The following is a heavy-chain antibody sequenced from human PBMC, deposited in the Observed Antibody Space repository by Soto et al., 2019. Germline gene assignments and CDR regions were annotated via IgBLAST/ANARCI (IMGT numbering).Heavy chain of an antibody. Sequence: QVQLVESGGGAVQPGRSLRLSCAASGFTFSNNGIHWVRQAPGKGLEWVAVISSDGINKYYADSVTGRSTISRDNSKNTLFLQMNSLRVEDPAVYYCAMDLYGGSSRFDSWGQGTLVTVSS. CDR2: ISSDGINK. V-gene: IGHV3-30*03. D-gene: IGHD2-15*01. J-gene: IGHJ4*02. CDR3: AMDLYGGSSRFDS. CDR1: GFTFSNNG.